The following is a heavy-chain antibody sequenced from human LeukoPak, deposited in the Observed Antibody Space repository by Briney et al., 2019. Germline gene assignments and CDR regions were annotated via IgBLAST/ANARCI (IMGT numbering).Heavy chain of an antibody. CDR2: IYHSGST. D-gene: IGHD6-19*01. Sequence: TSETLSLTCAVSGYSISSGYYWGWIRQPPGKGLEWIGSIYHSGSTYYNPSLKSLVTISVDTSKNQFSLKLSSVTAADTAVYYCARDLRGVAGTGDYWGQGTLVTVSS. CDR1: GYSISSGYY. V-gene: IGHV4-38-2*02. J-gene: IGHJ4*02. CDR3: ARDLRGVAGTGDY.